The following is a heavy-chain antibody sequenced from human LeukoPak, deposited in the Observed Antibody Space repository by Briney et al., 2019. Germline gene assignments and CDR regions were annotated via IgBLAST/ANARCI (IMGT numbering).Heavy chain of an antibody. CDR1: GFTFSSYA. D-gene: IGHD3-10*02. J-gene: IGHJ6*02. V-gene: IGHV3-23*01. CDR2: ISGSGGST. CDR3: ARDLHYYVAMDV. Sequence: QPGGSLRLSCAASGFTFSSYAMSWVRQAPGKGLEWVSGISGSGGSTYYADSVKGRFAISRDNSKNILFLHLNSLRAEDTALYYCARDLHYYVAMDVWGQGTTVTVSS.